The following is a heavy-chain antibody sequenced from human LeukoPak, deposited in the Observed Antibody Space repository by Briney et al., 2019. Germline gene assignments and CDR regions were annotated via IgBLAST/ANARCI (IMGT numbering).Heavy chain of an antibody. V-gene: IGHV4-31*03. D-gene: IGHD6-6*01. J-gene: IGHJ4*02. CDR1: GGSISSGGYY. CDR2: IYYSGST. Sequence: AQTLSLTCTVSGGSISSGGYYWSWIRQHPGKGLEWIGYIYYSGSTYYNPSLKSRVTISVDTSKNQFSLKLSSVTAADTAVYYCARHRAYSSSSPFDYWGQGTLVTVSS. CDR3: ARHRAYSSSSPFDY.